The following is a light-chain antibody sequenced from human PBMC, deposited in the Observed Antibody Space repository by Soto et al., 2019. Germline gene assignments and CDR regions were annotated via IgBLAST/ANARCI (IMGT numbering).Light chain of an antibody. Sequence: QSVLTQSPSASGTPGQRLTISCSGSSSNIGSNSVTWYQQLPGTAPKVLIHSNDRRPSGVPDRFSGSKSGTSASLAISGLLSDDEADYYCAAWDDSLNGLVFGGGTKVTVL. CDR3: AAWDDSLNGLV. CDR1: SSNIGSNS. J-gene: IGLJ2*01. CDR2: SND. V-gene: IGLV1-44*01.